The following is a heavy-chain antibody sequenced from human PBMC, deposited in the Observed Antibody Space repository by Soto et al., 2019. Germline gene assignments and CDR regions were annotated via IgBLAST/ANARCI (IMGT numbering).Heavy chain of an antibody. J-gene: IGHJ5*02. V-gene: IGHV1-18*01. D-gene: IGHD3-3*01. Sequence: ASVKVSCKASVYTFTSYVISWVLQAPGQGLEWMGWISAYNGNTNYAQKLQGRVTMTPDPSTSTAYMELRSLRSDDTAVYYCARGSTIFGVVIRWFDPWGQGTLVTVSS. CDR1: VYTFTSYV. CDR3: ARGSTIFGVVIRWFDP. CDR2: ISAYNGNT.